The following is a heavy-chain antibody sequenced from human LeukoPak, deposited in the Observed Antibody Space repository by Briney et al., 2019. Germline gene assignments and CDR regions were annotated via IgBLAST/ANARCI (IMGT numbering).Heavy chain of an antibody. D-gene: IGHD3-22*01. J-gene: IGHJ4*02. CDR2: IYYSGST. Sequence: PSETLSLTCTVSGGSISSSSYYWGWIRQPPGKGLEWIGSIYYSGSTYYNPSLKSRVTISVDTSKNQLSLKLSSVTAADTAVYYCARNPTMIVVAFDYWGQGTLVTVSS. CDR1: GGSISSSSYY. CDR3: ARNPTMIVVAFDY. V-gene: IGHV4-39*07.